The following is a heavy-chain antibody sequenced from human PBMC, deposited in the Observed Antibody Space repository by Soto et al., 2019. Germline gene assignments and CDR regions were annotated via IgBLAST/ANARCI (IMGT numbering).Heavy chain of an antibody. D-gene: IGHD3-10*01. CDR2: IYDSGST. Sequence: QVQLQQWGAGLLKPSETLSLTCAVYGGSFSGHYWNWIRQPPGKGLEWIGEIYDSGSTNYHPSLKSRVTISVDPPKNQFSLKLTSVTAADTAVYYCARGHRTVVFGIIRPYYGMDVWGQGTTVTVSS. J-gene: IGHJ6*02. V-gene: IGHV4-34*01. CDR1: GGSFSGHY. CDR3: ARGHRTVVFGIIRPYYGMDV.